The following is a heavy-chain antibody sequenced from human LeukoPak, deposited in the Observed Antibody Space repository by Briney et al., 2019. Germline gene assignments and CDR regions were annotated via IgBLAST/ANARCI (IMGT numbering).Heavy chain of an antibody. J-gene: IGHJ4*02. CDR3: ARGYGSGEDGDY. CDR2: IYSGGST. CDR1: GFTVSSNH. D-gene: IGHD3-10*01. Sequence: PGGSLRLSCAASGFTVSSNHMSWVRQAPGRGLEWVSVIYSGGSTYYADSVKGRFTISRDNAKNSLYLQMNSLRAEDTALYYCARGYGSGEDGDYWGQGTMVTVSS. V-gene: IGHV3-53*01.